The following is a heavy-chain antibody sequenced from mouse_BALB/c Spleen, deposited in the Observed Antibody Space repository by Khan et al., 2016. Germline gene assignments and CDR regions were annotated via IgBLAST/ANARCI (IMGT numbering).Heavy chain of an antibody. CDR3: ASYYGSSDDSFDY. CDR2: IYPGDGDT. V-gene: IGHV1-87*01. CDR1: GYTFTSYW. Sequence: QVQLQQPGAELARPGASVKLSCKASGYTFTSYWMQWVKQRPGQGLEWIGAIYPGDGDTRYTQKFKGKATLTADKSSSTAYMQLSSLASEDSAVYYCASYYGSSDDSFDYWGQGTTRTVSS. D-gene: IGHD1-1*01. J-gene: IGHJ2*01.